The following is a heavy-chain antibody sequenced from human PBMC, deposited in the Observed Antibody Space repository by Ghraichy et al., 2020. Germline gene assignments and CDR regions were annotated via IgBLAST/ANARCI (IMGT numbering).Heavy chain of an antibody. CDR1: GFTFSSYA. CDR3: AKRGGVVPAAMCWFDP. J-gene: IGHJ5*01. CDR2: ISGSGGST. Sequence: GGSLRLSCAASGFTFSSYAMSWVRQAPGKGLEWVSAISGSGGSTYYADSVKGRFTISRDNSKNTLYLQMNSLRAEDTAVYYCAKRGGVVPAAMCWFDPWGQGTLVTVSS. D-gene: IGHD2-2*01. V-gene: IGHV3-23*01.